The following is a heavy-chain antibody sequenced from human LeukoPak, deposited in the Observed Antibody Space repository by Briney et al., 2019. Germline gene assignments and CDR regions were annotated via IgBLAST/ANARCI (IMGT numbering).Heavy chain of an antibody. D-gene: IGHD6-13*01. Sequence: GGSLRLACAASGFTFSSYSMNWVRQAPGKGLESVSSISSSSSYIYYADSVKGRFTISRDNAKNSLYLQMNSLRAEDTAVYYCARAAIAAAGRNRFDPWGQGTLVTVSS. V-gene: IGHV3-21*01. CDR2: ISSSSSYI. CDR3: ARAAIAAAGRNRFDP. J-gene: IGHJ5*02. CDR1: GFTFSSYS.